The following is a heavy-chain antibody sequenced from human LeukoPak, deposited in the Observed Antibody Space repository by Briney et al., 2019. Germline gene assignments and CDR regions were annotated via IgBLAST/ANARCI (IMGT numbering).Heavy chain of an antibody. D-gene: IGHD2-8*01. CDR3: ARHRSPIVLMVPSYYFDY. CDR1: DDSISSYY. Sequence: SETLSLTCTVSDDSISSYYWNWIRQPPGKGLEWIGNIYNSGSTDYNPSLKSRVTISVNLSKNQISLRLTSVTAADTAVYYCARHRSPIVLMVPSYYFDYWGQGTLVTVSS. V-gene: IGHV4-59*08. CDR2: IYNSGST. J-gene: IGHJ4*02.